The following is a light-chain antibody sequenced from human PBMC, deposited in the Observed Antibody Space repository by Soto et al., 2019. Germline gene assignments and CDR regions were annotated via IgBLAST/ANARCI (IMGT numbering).Light chain of an antibody. V-gene: IGKV1-27*01. Sequence: DIPITQSPSSLSASVGDRVTITCRASQGINNYVAWYQQKPGKPPKLLIYAASTLQSGVPSRFSGSGSGTDFTLTINSLQPEDVATYSCQKYSSVRVFGPATKVDIK. CDR1: QGINNY. CDR3: QKYSSVRV. J-gene: IGKJ3*01. CDR2: AAS.